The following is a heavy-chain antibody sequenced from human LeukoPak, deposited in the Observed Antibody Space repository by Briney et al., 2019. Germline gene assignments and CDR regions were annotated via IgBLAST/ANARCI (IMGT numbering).Heavy chain of an antibody. Sequence: ASVKVSCKASGYTFTGYYMHWVRQAPGQGLEWMGWINPNSGGTNYAQKFQGRVTMTRDTSTSTVYMELSSLRSEDTAVYYCAAHEAIFGVVEYYFDYWGQGTLVTVSS. CDR2: INPNSGGT. D-gene: IGHD3-3*01. V-gene: IGHV1-2*02. CDR1: GYTFTGYY. CDR3: AAHEAIFGVVEYYFDY. J-gene: IGHJ4*02.